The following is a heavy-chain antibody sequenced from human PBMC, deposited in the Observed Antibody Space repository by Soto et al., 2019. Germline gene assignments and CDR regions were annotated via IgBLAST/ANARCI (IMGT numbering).Heavy chain of an antibody. CDR2: IHHSGNT. Sequence: SETLSLTCAVSGGSISSDTYSWSWIRQPPGKGLEWVGYIHHSGNTYFNPSLKSRVTISVDRSKNTVCLQMNTLRVEDTAVYYCAVIPTIHRPYVDRWFDPWGQGTLVTVSS. D-gene: IGHD2-21*01. CDR1: GGSISSDTYS. CDR3: AVIPTIHRPYVDRWFDP. J-gene: IGHJ5*02. V-gene: IGHV4-30-2*01.